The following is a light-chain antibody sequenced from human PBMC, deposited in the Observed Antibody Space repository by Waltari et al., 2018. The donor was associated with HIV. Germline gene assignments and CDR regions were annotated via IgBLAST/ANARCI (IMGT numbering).Light chain of an antibody. CDR1: SGSIASNY. CDR3: QSSYTNNQV. Sequence: NFMLTQPHSVSESPGKTVTISCTRSSGSIASNYVQWYQQRPGGAPTAVIYEHNQRASGVPDRFSGSVDSSSNSASLTISGLKTEDEADYYCQSSYTNNQVFGGGTKLTVL. V-gene: IGLV6-57*03. J-gene: IGLJ3*02. CDR2: EHN.